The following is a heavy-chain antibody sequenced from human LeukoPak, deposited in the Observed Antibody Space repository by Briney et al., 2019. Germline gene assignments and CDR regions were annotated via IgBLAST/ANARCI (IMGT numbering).Heavy chain of an antibody. Sequence: ASVKVSCKASGYTFTSYDINWVRQATGQGLEWMGWMNHNSGNTDYAQKFQGRVTMTRNTSISTAYMELSSLRSEDTAVYYCASSPNDGSYYGGFDYWGQGTLVTVSS. J-gene: IGHJ4*02. CDR2: MNHNSGNT. D-gene: IGHD1-26*01. V-gene: IGHV1-8*01. CDR1: GYTFTSYD. CDR3: ASSPNDGSYYGGFDY.